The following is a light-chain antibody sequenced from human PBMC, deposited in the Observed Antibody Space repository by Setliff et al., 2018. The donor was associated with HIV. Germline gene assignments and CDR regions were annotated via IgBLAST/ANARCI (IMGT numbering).Light chain of an antibody. Sequence: QSVLTQPASVSGFPGQSITISCTGSSSDVGSYNYVSWYQQHPGKAPKLMIYDVSNRPSGVSNRFSGSKSGNTASLTISGLQAEDEADYYCSSYTSSSTYVFGTGTKVTVL. J-gene: IGLJ1*01. CDR3: SSYTSSSTYV. CDR1: SSDVGSYNY. V-gene: IGLV2-14*03. CDR2: DVS.